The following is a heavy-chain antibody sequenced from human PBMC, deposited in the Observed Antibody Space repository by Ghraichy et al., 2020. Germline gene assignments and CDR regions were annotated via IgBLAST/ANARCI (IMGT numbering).Heavy chain of an antibody. CDR2: ISSSSSYI. CDR3: ARDKHLSGFDY. Sequence: GESLNISCAASGFTFSSYSMNWVRQAPGKGLEWVSSISSSSSYIYYADSVKGRLTISRDNAKNSLYLQMNSLRAEDTAVYYCARDKHLSGFDYWGQGTLVTVSS. J-gene: IGHJ4*02. D-gene: IGHD3-10*01. V-gene: IGHV3-21*01. CDR1: GFTFSSYS.